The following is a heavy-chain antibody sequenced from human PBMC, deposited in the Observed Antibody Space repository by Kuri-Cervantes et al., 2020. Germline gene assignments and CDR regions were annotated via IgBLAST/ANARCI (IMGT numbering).Heavy chain of an antibody. CDR1: GFTFSSYA. CDR2: ISYDGSNK. J-gene: IGHJ4*02. CDR3: ARDLRLRLGELFCPDY. Sequence: GGSLRLSCAASGFTFSSYAMHWVRQAPGKGLEWVAVISYDGSNKYYADSVKGRFTISRDNSKSTLYLQMNSLRTDDTAVYYCARDLRLRLGELFCPDYWGQGTLVTVSS. D-gene: IGHD3-16*01. V-gene: IGHV3-30-3*01.